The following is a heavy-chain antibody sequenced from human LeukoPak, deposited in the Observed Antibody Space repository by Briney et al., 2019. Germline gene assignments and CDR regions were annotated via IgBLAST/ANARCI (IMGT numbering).Heavy chain of an antibody. CDR1: GFTFSSYA. CDR3: AKLYSSSWYSFDY. V-gene: IGHV3-74*01. D-gene: IGHD6-13*01. J-gene: IGHJ4*02. CDR2: INSDGSST. Sequence: PGGSLRLSCAASGFTFSSYAMSWVRQAPGKGLVWVSRINSDGSSTSYADSVRGRFSISRDNAKNTLYLQMNSLRAEDTAVYYCAKLYSSSWYSFDYWGQGTLVTVSS.